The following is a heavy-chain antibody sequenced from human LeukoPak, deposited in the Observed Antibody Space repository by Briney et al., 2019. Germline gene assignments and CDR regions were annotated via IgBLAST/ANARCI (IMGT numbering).Heavy chain of an antibody. D-gene: IGHD3-10*01. Sequence: GGSLRLSCAASGFTFSSYAMSWVRQAPGKGLEWVSAISGSGGSKYYADSVKGRFTISRDNSKNTLYLQMTSLRAEDTAVYYCAKDRRPYYGSGSYPYYFDYWGQGTLVTVSS. V-gene: IGHV3-23*01. CDR3: AKDRRPYYGSGSYPYYFDY. J-gene: IGHJ4*02. CDR1: GFTFSSYA. CDR2: ISGSGGSK.